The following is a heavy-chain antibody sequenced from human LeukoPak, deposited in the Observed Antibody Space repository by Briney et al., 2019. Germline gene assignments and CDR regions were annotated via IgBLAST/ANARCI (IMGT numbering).Heavy chain of an antibody. Sequence: GGSLRLSCAASGFTFSSYWMHWVRQAPGKGLEWVASIGPTGSDRYHADSIKGRFTISRDNANNFLYLQMNSLRAEDTAVYYCATETNGRHYDYWGQGTLLTVSS. CDR1: GFTFSSYW. D-gene: IGHD1-14*01. CDR2: IGPTGSDR. V-gene: IGHV3-21*06. J-gene: IGHJ4*02. CDR3: ATETNGRHYDY.